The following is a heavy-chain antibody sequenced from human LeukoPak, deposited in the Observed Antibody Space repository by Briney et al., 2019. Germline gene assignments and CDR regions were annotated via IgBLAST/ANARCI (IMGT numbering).Heavy chain of an antibody. CDR3: ARGNDYGGNSPVDY. D-gene: IGHD4-23*01. J-gene: IGHJ4*02. V-gene: IGHV4-31*03. CDR1: GGSISSGGYY. Sequence: SQTLSLTCTVSGGSISSGGYYWSWIRQHPGKGLEWIGYIYYSGSTYYNPSLKSRVTISVDTSKNQFSLKLSSVTAADTAVYYCARGNDYGGNSPVDYWGQGTLVTVSS. CDR2: IYYSGST.